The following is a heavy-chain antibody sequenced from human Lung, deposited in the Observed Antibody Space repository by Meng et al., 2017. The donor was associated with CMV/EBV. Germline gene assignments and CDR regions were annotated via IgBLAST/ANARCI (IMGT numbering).Heavy chain of an antibody. J-gene: IGHJ4*01. CDR1: GYTFSGFY. D-gene: IGHD6-19*01. Sequence: VQLLQSGAEVKRPGASVKISCQASGYTFSGFYMNWARQVPGHGLEWLGRVNPVSDDTHYAQKFVGRLTVTRGATINTAFMELTSLRPDDTALYYCAKSSDNGWSSWGPGTLVTVYS. V-gene: IGHV1-2*06. CDR3: AKSSDNGWSS. CDR2: VNPVSDDT.